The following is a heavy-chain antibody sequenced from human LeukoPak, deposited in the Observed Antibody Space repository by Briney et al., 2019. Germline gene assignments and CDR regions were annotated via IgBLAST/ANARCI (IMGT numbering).Heavy chain of an antibody. CDR3: ARGPRTYSSGWGHFDY. V-gene: IGHV3-30-3*01. CDR2: ISYDGSNK. Sequence: PGGSLRLSCAASGFTFSSYAMHWVRQAPGKGPEWVAVISYDGSNKYYADSVKGRFTISRDNSKNTLYLQMNSLRAEDTAVYYCARGPRTYSSGWGHFDYWGQGTLVTVSS. CDR1: GFTFSSYA. J-gene: IGHJ4*02. D-gene: IGHD6-19*01.